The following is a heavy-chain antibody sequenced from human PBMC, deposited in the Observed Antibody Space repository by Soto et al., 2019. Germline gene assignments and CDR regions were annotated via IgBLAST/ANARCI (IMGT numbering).Heavy chain of an antibody. Sequence: GGSLRLSCAASGFAFGDSWMHWVRQPPGKGPEWVSRMTGDGRTTQYADSVKGRLTASRDNAKSTLYLQMNSLRAEDTAVYYCATAEVDYWGPGTLVTVSS. J-gene: IGHJ4*02. CDR3: ATAEVDY. V-gene: IGHV3-74*03. CDR2: MTGDGRTT. CDR1: GFAFGDSW.